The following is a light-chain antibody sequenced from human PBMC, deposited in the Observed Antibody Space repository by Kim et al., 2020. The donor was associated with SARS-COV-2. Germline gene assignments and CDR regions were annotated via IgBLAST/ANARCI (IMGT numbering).Light chain of an antibody. V-gene: IGLV3-1*01. CDR3: QVWHTSAWV. Sequence: SYELTQPPSVSVSPGQTASITCSGDGLGTNLVWWYQQKPGQSPVQVMSEDTKRPSGIPERFSGSNSGNTATLTITGTQPMDEADYYCQVWHTSAWVFGGGTKLTVL. CDR2: EDT. CDR1: GLGTNL. J-gene: IGLJ3*02.